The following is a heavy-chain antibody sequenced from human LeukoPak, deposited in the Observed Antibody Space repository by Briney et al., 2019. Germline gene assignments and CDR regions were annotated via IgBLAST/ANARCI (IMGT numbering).Heavy chain of an antibody. CDR1: GYTLTELS. V-gene: IGHV1-24*01. J-gene: IGHJ4*02. Sequence: ASVKVSCKVSGYTLTELSIHWLRQAPRKGLEWMGGFDPEDGETIYAQKFQGRVTMTEATSTDTAYMELSSLRSEDTAVYYCATTSPKDTIFGVVMGGPYFDYWGQGTLVTVSS. CDR3: ATTSPKDTIFGVVMGGPYFDY. CDR2: FDPEDGET. D-gene: IGHD3-3*01.